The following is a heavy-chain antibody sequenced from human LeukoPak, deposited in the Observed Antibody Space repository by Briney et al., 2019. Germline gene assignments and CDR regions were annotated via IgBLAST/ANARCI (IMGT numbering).Heavy chain of an antibody. D-gene: IGHD3-3*01. CDR2: IYYSGST. CDR1: GGSISSGGYY. J-gene: IGHJ6*02. CDR3: ARAYYDFWSGWLFYYGMDV. Sequence: PSQTLSLTCTVSGGSISSGGYYWSWIRQHPGKGLEWIGYIYYSGSTYYNPSLKSRVTISVDTSKNQFSLKLSSVTAADTAVYYRARAYYDFWSGWLFYYGMDVWGQGTTVTVSS. V-gene: IGHV4-31*03.